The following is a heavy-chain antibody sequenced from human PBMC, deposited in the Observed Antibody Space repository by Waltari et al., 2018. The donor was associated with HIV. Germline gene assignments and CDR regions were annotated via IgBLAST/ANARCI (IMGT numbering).Heavy chain of an antibody. CDR1: GYPFPNYW. J-gene: IGHJ4*02. CDR3: ATRLGPGEVGGSVGDF. Sequence: EVQLVQSGAEVKKPGESVQISCQGSGYPFPNYWIAWVRQMPGRGLEWVGIIYPGDSDTRYNPSFQGQVTISVDRSMRTAYLQWTSLKASDTAMFYCATRLGPGEVGGSVGDFWGQGTLVTVSS. V-gene: IGHV5-51*03. D-gene: IGHD1-26*01. CDR2: IYPGDSDT.